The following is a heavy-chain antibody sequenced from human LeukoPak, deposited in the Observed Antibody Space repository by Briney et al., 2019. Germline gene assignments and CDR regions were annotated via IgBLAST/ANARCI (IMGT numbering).Heavy chain of an antibody. CDR1: GFTFSSYS. J-gene: IGHJ4*02. V-gene: IGHV3-21*01. CDR2: ISSSSSYI. Sequence: GGSLRLSCAASGFTFSSYSMNWVRQAPGKGLEWVSSISSSSSYIKYADSVKGRFIISRDNAKNSLYLQMNSLRAEDTAVYYCATVGRSTRPGHWGQGTLVTVSS. CDR3: ATVGRSTRPGH. D-gene: IGHD6-6*01.